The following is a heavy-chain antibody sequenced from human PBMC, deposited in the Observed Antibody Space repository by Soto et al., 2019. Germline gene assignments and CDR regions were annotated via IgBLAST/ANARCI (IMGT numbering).Heavy chain of an antibody. J-gene: IGHJ5*02. D-gene: IGHD1-1*01. Sequence: SFQWRWIRKHPGKGLEWIGYINYSGSTYYNPSLKSRLSMSVDTSKNQFSLRLSSMTAADTAVYNCARGSRRWNHPWGQELLVP. V-gene: IGHV4-31*02. CDR2: INYSGST. CDR3: ARGSRRWNHP. CDR1: SFQ.